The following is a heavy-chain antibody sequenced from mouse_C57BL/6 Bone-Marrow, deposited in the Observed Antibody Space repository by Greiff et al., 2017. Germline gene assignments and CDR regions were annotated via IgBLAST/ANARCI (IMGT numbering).Heavy chain of an antibody. V-gene: IGHV5-9-1*02. Sequence: EVKVVESGEGLVKPGGSLKLSCAASGFTFSSYAMSWVRQTPEKRLEWVAYISSGGDYIYYADTVKGRFTISRDNARNTLYLQMSSLKSEDTAMYYCTREGGYYSYAMDYWGQGTSVTVSS. CDR2: ISSGGDYI. J-gene: IGHJ4*01. CDR1: GFTFSSYA. CDR3: TREGGYYSYAMDY. D-gene: IGHD2-3*01.